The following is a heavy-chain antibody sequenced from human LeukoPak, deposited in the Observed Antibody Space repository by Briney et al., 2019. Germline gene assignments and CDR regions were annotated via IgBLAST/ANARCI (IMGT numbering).Heavy chain of an antibody. CDR2: IIPMFTTA. CDR1: GGSFSSYA. D-gene: IGHD2-21*01. Sequence: GASVKVSCKASGGSFSSYAITWVRQAPGQGLEWMGGIIPMFTTANSAQNFQGRVTFTTDESTSTAYMELSRLRSEDTAVYYCANSARLMCGGHCYYFDYWGQGTLVTVSS. V-gene: IGHV1-69*05. CDR3: ANSARLMCGGHCYYFDY. J-gene: IGHJ4*02.